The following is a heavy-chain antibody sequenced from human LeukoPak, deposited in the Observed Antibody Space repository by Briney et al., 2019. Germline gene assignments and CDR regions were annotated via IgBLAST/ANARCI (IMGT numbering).Heavy chain of an antibody. D-gene: IGHD3-22*01. CDR3: ARPTYYYDSSGYLDAFDI. Sequence: GESLKISSKASGYSFTTYWIGWVRQMPGKGLEWMGIIYPGDSDTRYSPSFQGQVTISADKSISTAYLQWSSLKASDTAMYYCARPTYYYDSSGYLDAFDIWGQGTMVTVSS. V-gene: IGHV5-51*01. CDR2: IYPGDSDT. J-gene: IGHJ3*02. CDR1: GYSFTTYW.